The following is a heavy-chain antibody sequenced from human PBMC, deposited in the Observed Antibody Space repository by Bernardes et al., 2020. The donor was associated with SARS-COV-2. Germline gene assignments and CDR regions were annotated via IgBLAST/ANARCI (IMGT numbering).Heavy chain of an antibody. CDR3: ARDRLRFLEWLSLYYYGMDV. CDR2: ISAYNGNT. J-gene: IGHJ6*02. Sequence: AQVEVACKASVYTFTSYGISWVRQAPGQGREWMGWISAYNGNTNYAQKLQGRVTLTTDTSTSTAYMELRSLRSDDTAVYYCARDRLRFLEWLSLYYYGMDVWGQGTTVTVSS. CDR1: VYTFTSYG. D-gene: IGHD3-3*01. V-gene: IGHV1-18*04.